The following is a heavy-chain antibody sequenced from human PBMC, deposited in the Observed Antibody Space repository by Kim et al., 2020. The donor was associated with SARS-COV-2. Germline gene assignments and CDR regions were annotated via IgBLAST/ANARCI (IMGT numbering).Heavy chain of an antibody. V-gene: IGHV3-30*18. CDR1: GFTFSSYG. Sequence: GGSLRLSCAASGFTFSSYGMHWVRQAPGKGLEWVAVISYDGSNKYYADSVKGRFTISRDNSKNTLYLQMNSLRAEDTAVYYCAKDGGEYYYDSSGVFDYWGQGTLVTVSS. CDR3: AKDGGEYYYDSSGVFDY. CDR2: ISYDGSNK. D-gene: IGHD3-22*01. J-gene: IGHJ4*02.